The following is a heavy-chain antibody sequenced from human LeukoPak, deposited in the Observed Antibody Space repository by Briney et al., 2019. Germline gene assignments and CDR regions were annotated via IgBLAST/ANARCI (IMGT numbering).Heavy chain of an antibody. D-gene: IGHD3-22*01. CDR3: AREKYYYDSSGYYPPLCYFGY. CDR2: IYYSGST. V-gene: IGHV4-39*02. CDR1: GGSISSSSYY. Sequence: SETLSLTCTVSGGSISSSSYYWGWIRQPPGKGLEWIGSIYYSGSTYYNPSLKSRVTISVDTSKNQFSLKLSSVTAADTAVYYCAREKYYYDSSGYYPPLCYFGYWGQGTLVTVSS. J-gene: IGHJ4*02.